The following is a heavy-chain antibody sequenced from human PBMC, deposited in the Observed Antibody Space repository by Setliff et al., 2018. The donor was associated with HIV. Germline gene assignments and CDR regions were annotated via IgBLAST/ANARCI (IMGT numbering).Heavy chain of an antibody. Sequence: PGGSLRLSCVGSGFPFSAYSLSWVRMAPGKGLEWVSGISWNADFTAYAESTKGRFTISRDNARKSLYLQMNSLTTEDTALYYCVRDGSLAGLYFHYMDVWGKGTTVTVSS. D-gene: IGHD6-19*01. CDR1: GFPFSAYS. CDR2: ISWNADFT. V-gene: IGHV3-20*04. J-gene: IGHJ6*03. CDR3: VRDGSLAGLYFHYMDV.